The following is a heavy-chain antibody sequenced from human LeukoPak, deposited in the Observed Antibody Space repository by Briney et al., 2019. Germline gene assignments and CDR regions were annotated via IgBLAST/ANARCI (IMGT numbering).Heavy chain of an antibody. V-gene: IGHV1-18*04. D-gene: IGHD2-2*01. Sequence: ASVKVSCKASGYTFTGYYMHWVRQAPGQGLEWMGWISTYNANTDYALKLQGRVTMTTDTSTSTAYLELRSLRSDDTAVYYCGIVTVPAAAIDYWGQGTLVTVSS. J-gene: IGHJ4*02. CDR3: GIVTVPAAAIDY. CDR2: ISTYNANT. CDR1: GYTFTGYY.